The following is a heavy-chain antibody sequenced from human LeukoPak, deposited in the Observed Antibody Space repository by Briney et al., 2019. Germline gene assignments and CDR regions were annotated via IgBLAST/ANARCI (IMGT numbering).Heavy chain of an antibody. Sequence: GGSLRLSCAASGFTFSDYCMGWIRQAPGKGLEWVSYISSSGSTKNYADSVKGRFTISRDNARNSLYLQMNSLRAEDTAVYYCARDMRSSGWYSEPNYWGQGTLVTVSS. CDR3: ARDMRSSGWYSEPNY. J-gene: IGHJ4*02. CDR1: GFTFSDYC. D-gene: IGHD6-19*01. V-gene: IGHV3-11*04. CDR2: ISSSGSTK.